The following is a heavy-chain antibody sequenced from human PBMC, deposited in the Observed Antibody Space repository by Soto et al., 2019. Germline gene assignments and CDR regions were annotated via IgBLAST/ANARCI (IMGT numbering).Heavy chain of an antibody. CDR1: GGSIRSGGYS. CDR2: IYHSGRT. J-gene: IGHJ4*02. D-gene: IGHD6-19*01. V-gene: IGHV4-30-2*06. CDR3: ARAGGLGAVAVDY. Sequence: QLQLQESGSGLVKPSQTLSLTCAVSGGSIRSGGYSWSWIRQSPGKGLEWIGYIYHSGRTYYNPSLKSRVTISVDRAKNQFSLKLSSVTAADTAVYYCARAGGLGAVAVDYWGQGTLVTVAS.